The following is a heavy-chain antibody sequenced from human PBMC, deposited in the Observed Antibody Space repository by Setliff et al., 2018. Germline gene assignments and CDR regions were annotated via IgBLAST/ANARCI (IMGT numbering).Heavy chain of an antibody. J-gene: IGHJ4*02. CDR3: ASQRLARYFES. V-gene: IGHV4-38-2*01. D-gene: IGHD2-21*01. CDR1: GYSIKSPFT. CDR2: ICDNGGT. Sequence: SETLSLTCAVSGYSIKSPFTWGWIRQPPGKGLEWIGTICDNGGTSYNPSLNSRVTMSIDTSKKEFSLRLSSVTAADTAVYYWASQRLARYFESWGQGILVTVSS.